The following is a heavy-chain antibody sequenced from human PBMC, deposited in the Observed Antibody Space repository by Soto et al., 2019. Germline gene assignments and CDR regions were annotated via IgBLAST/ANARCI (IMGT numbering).Heavy chain of an antibody. CDR3: ARVATGTYHFDQ. J-gene: IGHJ4*02. CDR2: INPDGSTT. CDR1: GFTFSSYL. V-gene: IGHV3-74*02. Sequence: EVQLVESGGGLVQPGGSLRLSCEVSGFTFSSYLMHWVRQAPGKGLVWVSRINPDGSTTSYADSVRGRFTISRDNADNMLYLEISSVRAEDTALYYCARVATGTYHFDQWGQGTLVTVSS. D-gene: IGHD3-10*01.